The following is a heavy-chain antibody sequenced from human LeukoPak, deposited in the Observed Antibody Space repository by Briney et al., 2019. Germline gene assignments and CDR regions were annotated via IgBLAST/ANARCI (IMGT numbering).Heavy chain of an antibody. J-gene: IGHJ6*03. CDR3: ARDPYNGAYSEGYYYYYMDV. V-gene: IGHV3-21*01. CDR2: ITSSSSYT. Sequence: GGSLRLSCAAPGITFSNYNMNWVRQAPGKGLEWISSITSSSSYTFYADSVKGRFTISRDNAKNSLYLQMNSLRVEDTAIYYCARDPYNGAYSEGYYYYYMDVWGRGTTVTVSS. CDR1: GITFSNYN. D-gene: IGHD1-1*01.